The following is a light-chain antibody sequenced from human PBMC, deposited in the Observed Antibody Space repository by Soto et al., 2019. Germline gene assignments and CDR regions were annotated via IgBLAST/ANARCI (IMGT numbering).Light chain of an antibody. J-gene: IGKJ2*01. Sequence: EIVLTQSPGTLSLSPGERATLSCRASQSVSSSYLAWYQHKPGQAPRLLIYGASSRATGITDRFSGSGSGTDFTLTFSRLETEDFAVYYCQQYGSSPHIFGQGTKLEIK. CDR3: QQYGSSPHI. CDR1: QSVSSSY. V-gene: IGKV3-20*01. CDR2: GAS.